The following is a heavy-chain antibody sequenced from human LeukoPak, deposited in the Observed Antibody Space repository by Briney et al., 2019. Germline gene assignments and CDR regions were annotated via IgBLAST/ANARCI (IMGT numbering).Heavy chain of an antibody. V-gene: IGHV6-1*01. CDR2: TYYRSKWYN. J-gene: IGHJ3*02. CDR1: GDSVSSNSAA. D-gene: IGHD3-16*01. CDR3: ASSRLDLESDAFDI. Sequence: SQTPSLTCAISGDSVSSNSAAWNWIRQSPPRGLEWLGRTYYRSKWYNDYAVSVKSQITINPDTSKNQFSLKLSSVTAADTAVYYCASSRLDLESDAFDIWGQGTMVTVSS.